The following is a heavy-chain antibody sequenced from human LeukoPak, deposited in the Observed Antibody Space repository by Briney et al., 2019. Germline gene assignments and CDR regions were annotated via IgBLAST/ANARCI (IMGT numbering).Heavy chain of an antibody. Sequence: GGSLRLSCAASGFTFSSYAMHWVRQAPGKGLEWVAVISYDGSNKYYADSVKGRFTISRDNSKNTLYLQMNSLRAADTAVYYCARGGSQKWEIVVVPAATPNYWGQGTLVTVSS. CDR3: ARGGSQKWEIVVVPAATPNY. CDR2: ISYDGSNK. J-gene: IGHJ4*02. D-gene: IGHD2-2*02. CDR1: GFTFSSYA. V-gene: IGHV3-30*04.